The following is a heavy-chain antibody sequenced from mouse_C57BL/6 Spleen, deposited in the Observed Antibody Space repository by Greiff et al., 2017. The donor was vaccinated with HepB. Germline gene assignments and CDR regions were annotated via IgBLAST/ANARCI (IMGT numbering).Heavy chain of an antibody. J-gene: IGHJ3*01. CDR2: IYPGSGST. V-gene: IGHV1-55*01. CDR3: AEGVFAY. Sequence: QVQLQQPGAELVKPGASVKMSCKASGYTFTSYWITWVKQRPGQGLEWIGDIYPGSGSTNYNEKFKSKATLTVDTASSTAYMQLSILTSEDSAVYYGAEGVFAYWGQGTLVTVSA. CDR1: GYTFTSYW.